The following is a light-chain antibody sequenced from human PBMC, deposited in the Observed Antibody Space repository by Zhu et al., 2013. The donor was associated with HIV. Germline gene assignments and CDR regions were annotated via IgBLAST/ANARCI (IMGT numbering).Light chain of an antibody. J-gene: IGKJ4*01. CDR2: VTS. Sequence: IQMTQSPSTLSASVGDRVTITCRASQNINGWLAWYQQRAGKAPKLLIRVTSTLQSGVPSRFSGSGSGTEFTLTISSLQPEDFATYYCQQSYSTPRTFGGGTKVEIK. V-gene: IGKV1-5*03. CDR1: QNINGW. CDR3: QQSYSTPRT.